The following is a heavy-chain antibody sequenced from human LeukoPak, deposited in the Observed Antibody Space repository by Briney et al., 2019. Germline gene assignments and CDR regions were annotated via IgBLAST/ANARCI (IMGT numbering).Heavy chain of an antibody. Sequence: GGSLRLSCTASGFTFGDYAMSWVRQAPGKGLEWVAFIRSKAYGGTTEYAASVKGTFTVSRDDSKSIAYPQMNSLRTEDTAVYYCTRGLGVQPPLTAVFDPWGQGTLVTVSS. CDR3: TRGLGVQPPLTAVFDP. CDR1: GFTFGDYA. J-gene: IGHJ5*02. CDR2: IRSKAYGGTT. D-gene: IGHD3-16*01. V-gene: IGHV3-49*04.